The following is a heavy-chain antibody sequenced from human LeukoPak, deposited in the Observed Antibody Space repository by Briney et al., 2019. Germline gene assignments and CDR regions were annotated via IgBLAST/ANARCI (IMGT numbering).Heavy chain of an antibody. CDR1: GYTLTEFS. V-gene: IGHV1-24*01. CDR2: FDPEGGKT. D-gene: IGHD1-26*01. J-gene: IGHJ4*02. CDR3: ANLWELPYY. Sequence: VASVKVSCKVSGYTLTEFSMHWVRQAPGKGLEWMGGFDPEGGKTTYAQKFQGRVTMTEDTSTDTAYMELSSLRSEDTAVYYCANLWELPYYWGQGTLVTVSS.